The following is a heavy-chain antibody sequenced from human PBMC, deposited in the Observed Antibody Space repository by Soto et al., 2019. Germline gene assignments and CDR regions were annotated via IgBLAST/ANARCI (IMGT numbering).Heavy chain of an antibody. V-gene: IGHV1-18*04. CDR1: GYTFTSYG. CDR3: ARGGEYSSSSVLDY. Sequence: QVQLVQSGAEVKKPGASVKVSCKASGYTFTSYGISWVRQAPGQGLEWMGWISAYNGNTNYAQKLQGRVTMPTDTPRSKAYRELRSLRSDDTAVYYWARGGEYSSSSVLDYWGQGTLVTVSS. D-gene: IGHD6-6*01. J-gene: IGHJ4*02. CDR2: ISAYNGNT.